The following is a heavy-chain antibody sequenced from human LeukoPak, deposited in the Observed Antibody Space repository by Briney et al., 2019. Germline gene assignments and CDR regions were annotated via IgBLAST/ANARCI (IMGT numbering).Heavy chain of an antibody. CDR1: GFIFSSYW. CDR3: AGLLAAAGSIDY. D-gene: IGHD6-13*01. V-gene: IGHV4-59*01. Sequence: PGGSLRLSCAASGFIFSSYWMSWIRQPPGKGLEWIGYIYYSGSTNYNPSLKSRVTISVDTSKNQFSLKLSSVTAADTAVYYCAGLLAAAGSIDYWGQGTLVTVSS. J-gene: IGHJ4*02. CDR2: IYYSGST.